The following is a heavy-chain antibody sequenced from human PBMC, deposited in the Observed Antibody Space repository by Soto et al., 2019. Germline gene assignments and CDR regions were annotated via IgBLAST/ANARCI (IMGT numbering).Heavy chain of an antibody. CDR3: ARDLTIAAAGTVWFDP. CDR1: GDSVSSNSAA. V-gene: IGHV6-1*01. CDR2: TYYRSKWYN. D-gene: IGHD6-13*01. J-gene: IGHJ5*02. Sequence: SQTLSLTCAISGDSVSSNSAAWNWIRQSPSRGLEWLGRTYYRSKWYNDYAVSVKSRITINPDTSKNQFSLQLNSVTPEDTAVYYCARDLTIAAAGTVWFDPWGQGTLVTVSS.